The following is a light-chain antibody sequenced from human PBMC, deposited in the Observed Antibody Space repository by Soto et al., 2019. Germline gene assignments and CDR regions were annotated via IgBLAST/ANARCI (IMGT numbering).Light chain of an antibody. CDR3: QHYKSYSEA. CDR1: QSIAIW. V-gene: IGKV1-5*01. CDR2: DAS. J-gene: IGKJ1*01. Sequence: DIRLTQSPSTLSAAVGDRVTITCRASQSIAIWLAWYHQKPGKAPKALIYDASRLESGVPSRFSGSGSGTEFTLTISSLQPDDVATYYCQHYKSYSEAVGQGTKVDSK.